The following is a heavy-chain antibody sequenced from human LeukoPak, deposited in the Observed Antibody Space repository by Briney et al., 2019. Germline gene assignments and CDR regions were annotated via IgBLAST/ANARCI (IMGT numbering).Heavy chain of an antibody. Sequence: PGGSLRLSCAASGFTFSSYGMHWVRQAPGKGLEWVAVISYDGSNKYYADSVKGRFTISRDNSKNTLYLQMNSLRAEDTAVYYCAKDCYYYYYMDVWGKGTTVTVSS. V-gene: IGHV3-30*18. CDR3: AKDCYYYYYMDV. CDR2: ISYDGSNK. J-gene: IGHJ6*03. CDR1: GFTFSSYG.